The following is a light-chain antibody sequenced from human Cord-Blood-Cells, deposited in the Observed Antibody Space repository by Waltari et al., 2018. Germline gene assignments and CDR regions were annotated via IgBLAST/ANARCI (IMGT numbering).Light chain of an antibody. V-gene: IGLV2-23*01. Sequence: QSALTQPASVSGSPGPSSTIPCTGTSSAVGSYNLFSWYHQPPGKAPKLMIYAGSKLPSGVSKRFAGSKSGNTASLTISGLQAEDEADYYCCSYAGSSTWVFGGGTKLTVL. CDR1: SSAVGSYNL. CDR3: CSYAGSSTWV. J-gene: IGLJ3*02. CDR2: AGS.